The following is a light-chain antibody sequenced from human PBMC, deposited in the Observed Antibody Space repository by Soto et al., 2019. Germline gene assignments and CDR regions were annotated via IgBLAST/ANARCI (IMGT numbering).Light chain of an antibody. CDR1: TSNIGTNS. Sequence: QSVLTQPTSASGTPGQKVTIVCSGRTSNIGTNSVNWYQQLPGRAPKLLIYSNNQRPSGVPDRFSGSKSGTSASLAISGLQSEDEADYYCAVWDDSLNGLWVFGGGTKLTVL. J-gene: IGLJ3*02. V-gene: IGLV1-44*01. CDR3: AVWDDSLNGLWV. CDR2: SNN.